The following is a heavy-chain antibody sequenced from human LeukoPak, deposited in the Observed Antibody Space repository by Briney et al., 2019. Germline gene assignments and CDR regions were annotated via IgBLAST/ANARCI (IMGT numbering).Heavy chain of an antibody. CDR1: GLTFSNYS. D-gene: IGHD1-26*01. Sequence: GGSVRLSCGASGLTFSNYSMHWVRQAPARGLEWVAVVSYDGSHKYYADSAKGRFTISRDNAKNTLYLQMNSLRAEDAAVYYCATIGDRRSGELYRIDYWGQGTLVTVSS. CDR2: VSYDGSHK. CDR3: ATIGDRRSGELYRIDY. V-gene: IGHV3-30-3*01. J-gene: IGHJ4*02.